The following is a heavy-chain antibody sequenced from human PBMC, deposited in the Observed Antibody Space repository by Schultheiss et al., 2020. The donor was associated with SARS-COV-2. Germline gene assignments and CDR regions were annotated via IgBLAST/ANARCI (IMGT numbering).Heavy chain of an antibody. D-gene: IGHD2-15*01. CDR3: AAAKSVHFDY. V-gene: IGHV4-34*01. Sequence: SETLSLTCAVYGGSFSGYYWSWIRQPPGKGLEWIGEINHSGSTNYNPSLKSRVTISVDTSKNQFSLKLSSVTAADTAVYYCAAAKSVHFDYWGQGTLVTVSS. J-gene: IGHJ4*02. CDR2: INHSGST. CDR1: GGSFSGYY.